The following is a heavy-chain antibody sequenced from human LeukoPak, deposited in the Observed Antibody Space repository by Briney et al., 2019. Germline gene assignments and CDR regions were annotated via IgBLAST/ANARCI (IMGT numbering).Heavy chain of an antibody. CDR1: GYSFSSYW. CDR2: IYPGDSDT. J-gene: IGHJ4*02. CDR3: ARGGTMVWRLFDY. Sequence: GESLKISCKGSGYSFSSYWIGWVRQMPGKGLEWMRIIYPGDSDTRYSPSFQGQVTISADKSISTAYLQWSSLKASDTAMYYCARGGTMVWRLFDYWGQGTLVTVSS. D-gene: IGHD4/OR15-4a*01. V-gene: IGHV5-51*01.